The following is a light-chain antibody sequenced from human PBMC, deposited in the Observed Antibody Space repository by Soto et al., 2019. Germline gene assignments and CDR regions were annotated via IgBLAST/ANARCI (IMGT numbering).Light chain of an antibody. Sequence: DIQLTQSPSFLSASVGDRVTITCRASQDISIYLAWYQQKPGKAPKLLIYAASTLQGGVPSRFSGGGSGTEFTLTISSLQPEDFATYYCQQLKSYPRTFGQGTKVDIK. CDR2: AAS. V-gene: IGKV1-9*01. J-gene: IGKJ1*01. CDR1: QDISIY. CDR3: QQLKSYPRT.